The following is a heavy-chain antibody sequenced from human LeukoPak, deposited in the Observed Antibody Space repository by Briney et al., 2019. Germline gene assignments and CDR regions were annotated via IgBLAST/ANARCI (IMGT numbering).Heavy chain of an antibody. J-gene: IGHJ4*02. CDR1: GYTFTSYY. Sequence: ASVKVSCKASGYTFTSYYMHWVRQAPGQGLEWMGIINPSGGSTSYAQKFQGRVTMTRDTSTSTVYMELSSLRSEDTAVYYCARGEGRFHPDGYILDNIDYWGQGTLVTVSS. CDR3: ARGEGRFHPDGYILDNIDY. D-gene: IGHD5-24*01. CDR2: INPSGGST. V-gene: IGHV1-46*01.